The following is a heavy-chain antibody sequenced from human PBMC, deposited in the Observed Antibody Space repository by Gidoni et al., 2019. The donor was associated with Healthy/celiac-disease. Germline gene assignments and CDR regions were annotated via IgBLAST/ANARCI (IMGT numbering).Heavy chain of an antibody. J-gene: IGHJ4*02. CDR2: ISMSSSYI. Sequence: EVQLVEYGGVLVKPGGSLRRSCAASGCTFGIYSMNWVRQAPGKGLGWVSSISMSSSYINYADSVKGRFTISRDNAKNSLYLQMNSLRAEDTAVYYCARDTTAAAGGGDYWGQGTLVTVSS. CDR3: ARDTTAAAGGGDY. V-gene: IGHV3-21*01. CDR1: GCTFGIYS. D-gene: IGHD6-13*01.